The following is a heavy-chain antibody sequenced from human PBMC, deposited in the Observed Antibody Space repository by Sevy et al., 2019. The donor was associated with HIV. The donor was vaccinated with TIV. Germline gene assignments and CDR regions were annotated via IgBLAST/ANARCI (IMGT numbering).Heavy chain of an antibody. Sequence: SETLSLTCTVSGGSISSGSYSWSWIRQPAGMGLEWIGHIYTSGSTNYNPSLKSRATISVDTSKNPFSLRLNSVTAADTAVYFCARARVDTVDMVGVQYHYFGMDVWGQGTTVTVS. V-gene: IGHV4-61*09. D-gene: IGHD5-12*01. J-gene: IGHJ6*02. CDR3: ARARVDTVDMVGVQYHYFGMDV. CDR2: IYTSGST. CDR1: GGSISSGSYS.